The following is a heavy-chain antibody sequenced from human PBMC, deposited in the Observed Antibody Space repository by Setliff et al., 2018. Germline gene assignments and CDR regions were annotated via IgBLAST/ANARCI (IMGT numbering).Heavy chain of an antibody. Sequence: GGSLRLSCAASGFAFSYHSMNWVRQTPGKGLEWVSGISGSSVDTYYVDSVKGRFTISRDNSKNTLYLQMSSLRVEDTAVYYCTREHTPWVGASHHDCWGQGTQVTVSS. CDR2: ISGSSVDT. CDR3: TREHTPWVGASHHDC. V-gene: IGHV3-23*01. D-gene: IGHD1-26*01. CDR1: GFAFSYHS. J-gene: IGHJ4*02.